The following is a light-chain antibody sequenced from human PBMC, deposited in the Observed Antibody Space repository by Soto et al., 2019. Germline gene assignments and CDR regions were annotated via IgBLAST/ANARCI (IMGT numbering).Light chain of an antibody. Sequence: AIQLTQSPSSLSAAVGDRVTITCRASHGIRTALAWYQQRPGKSPDLLIYDASTLETGVPSRFSGSGSGTDFILTISCLQPDDFATYYCQQFFSDLVTFGGGTKVEIK. V-gene: IGKV1-13*02. CDR2: DAS. CDR3: QQFFSDLVT. J-gene: IGKJ4*01. CDR1: HGIRTA.